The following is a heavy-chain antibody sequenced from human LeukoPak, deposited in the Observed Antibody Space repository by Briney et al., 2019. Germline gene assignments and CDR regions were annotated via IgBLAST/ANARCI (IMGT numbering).Heavy chain of an antibody. J-gene: IGHJ4*02. CDR3: ARDEEGYSSSWYVY. CDR1: GLTFSSYS. Sequence: PGGSLRLSCAASGLTFSSYSMNWVRQAPGKGLEWVSSISSSSSYIYYADSVKGRFTISRDNAKNSLYLQMNSLRAEDTAVYYCARDEEGYSSSWYVYWGQGTLVTVSS. D-gene: IGHD6-13*01. CDR2: ISSSSSYI. V-gene: IGHV3-21*01.